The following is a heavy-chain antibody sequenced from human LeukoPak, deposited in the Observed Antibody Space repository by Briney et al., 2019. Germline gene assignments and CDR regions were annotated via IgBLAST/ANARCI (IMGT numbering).Heavy chain of an antibody. CDR3: ALLWFGELWTKDY. V-gene: IGHV1-2*06. CDR2: INPNSGAT. CDR1: GYTFTDCY. D-gene: IGHD3-10*01. J-gene: IGHJ4*02. Sequence: ASVKVSCKASGYTFTDCYMHWVRQAPGQGLEWMGRINPNSGATNYAQKFQGRVTMTRDTSISTASMELSRLTSDDTAVYYCALLWFGELWTKDYWGQGTLVTVSS.